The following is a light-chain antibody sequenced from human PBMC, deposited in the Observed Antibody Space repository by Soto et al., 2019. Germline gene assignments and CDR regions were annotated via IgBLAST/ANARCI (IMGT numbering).Light chain of an antibody. V-gene: IGKV1-33*01. CDR3: QQYDNLPYS. J-gene: IGKJ2*03. Sequence: DIPMTQSPSSLSASVGDRVTITCQASQAISNYLNWYQQKPGKAPKLLIYDASNLETGVPSRFSGSGSGTDFTFTISSLQPEDTARYYCQQYDNLPYSFGQGTKLEIK. CDR1: QAISNY. CDR2: DAS.